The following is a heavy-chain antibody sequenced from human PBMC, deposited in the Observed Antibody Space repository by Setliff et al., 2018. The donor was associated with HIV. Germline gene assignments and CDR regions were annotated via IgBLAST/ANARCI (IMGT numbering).Heavy chain of an antibody. V-gene: IGHV4-59*11. Sequence: SETLSLTCTVSGGSISNQYWSWIRQPQGKGLEWIGYIYYSGTTHYNPSLKSRVAMSVDTSKNQFSLKLSSVTAADTAVYYCARGVERNYFYYYYMDFWGKGTTVTVSS. J-gene: IGHJ6*03. CDR1: GGSISNQY. CDR3: ARGVERNYFYYYYMDF. CDR2: IYYSGTT. D-gene: IGHD3-3*01.